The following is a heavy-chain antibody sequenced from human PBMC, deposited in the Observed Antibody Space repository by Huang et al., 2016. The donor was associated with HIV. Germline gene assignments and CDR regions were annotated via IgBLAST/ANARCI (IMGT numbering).Heavy chain of an antibody. J-gene: IGHJ3*01. CDR1: GYDFGSYG. D-gene: IGHD3-22*01. CDR2: IGSDSRDT. Sequence: QVQLVQSGGEVKQPGASVRVSCKASGYDFGSYGMSWVRQAPGQGVAGLGWIGSDSRDTRTAQKFQGRVTMTTDRSATTTYMELRSLRYDDTAVYYCARDTYYTDIWKRNDASFLWGQGTMITVYS. V-gene: IGHV1-18*01. CDR3: ARDTYYTDIWKRNDASFL.